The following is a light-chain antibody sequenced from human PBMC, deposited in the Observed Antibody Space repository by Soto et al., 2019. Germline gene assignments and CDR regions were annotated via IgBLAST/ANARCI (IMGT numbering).Light chain of an antibody. V-gene: IGKV1-12*01. Sequence: DIQMTQSPLSVSASVGDRVTISCRASQGISTWLAWYQQKPGKAPKLLIYAASSLQTGVPSRFSGSGSGTDFTLTISSLQPEDTATYFCQQAYGFAFTVGPGTKLEIE. CDR2: AAS. J-gene: IGKJ3*01. CDR1: QGISTW. CDR3: QQAYGFAFT.